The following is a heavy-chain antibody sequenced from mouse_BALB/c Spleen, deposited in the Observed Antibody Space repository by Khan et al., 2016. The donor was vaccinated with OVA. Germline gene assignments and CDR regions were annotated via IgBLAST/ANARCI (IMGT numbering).Heavy chain of an antibody. Sequence: EVELVESGGGVVKPGGSLKLSCSASGFTFSSFAMPWVRQTPEKRLEWVASISTGGHYTFYPDRVKGRFTISRDNARNTLYLQMSSLRSEDTAMYYCARRLVDSYAMDYWGQGTSVTVSS. V-gene: IGHV5-9-3*01. CDR1: GFTFSSFA. CDR2: ISTGGHYT. J-gene: IGHJ4*01. D-gene: IGHD2-13*01. CDR3: ARRLVDSYAMDY.